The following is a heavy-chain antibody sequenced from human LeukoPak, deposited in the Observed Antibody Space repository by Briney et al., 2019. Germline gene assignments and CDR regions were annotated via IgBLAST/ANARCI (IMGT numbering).Heavy chain of an antibody. V-gene: IGHV6-1*01. D-gene: IGHD3-10*01. J-gene: IGHJ4*02. CDR3: ARVSASYPPDY. CDR1: GDSVSSNSAT. Sequence: SQTLSLTCALSGDSVSSNSATWHWLRQSPSRGLEWLGRTYYRSKWYNDYAVSVKSRITIDPDTSKNQFSLQLNSVTPEDTAVYYCARVSASYPPDYWGQGTLVTVSS. CDR2: TYYRSKWYN.